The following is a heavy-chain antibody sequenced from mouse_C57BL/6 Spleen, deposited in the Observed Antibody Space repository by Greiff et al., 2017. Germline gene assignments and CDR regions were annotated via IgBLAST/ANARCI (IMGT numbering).Heavy chain of an antibody. D-gene: IGHD1-1*01. CDR2: IWSGGST. CDR3: ARGGYYGSSYGYFDV. J-gene: IGHJ1*03. Sequence: VKLMESGPGLVQPSQSLSITCTVSGFSLTSYGVHWVRQSPGKGLEWLGVIWSGGSTDYNAAFISRLSISKDNSKSQVFFKMNSLQADATAIYYCARGGYYGSSYGYFDVWGTGTTVTVSS. CDR1: GFSLTSYG. V-gene: IGHV2-2*01.